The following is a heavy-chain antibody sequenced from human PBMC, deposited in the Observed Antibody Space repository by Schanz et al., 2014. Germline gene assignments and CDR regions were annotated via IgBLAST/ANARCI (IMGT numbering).Heavy chain of an antibody. CDR3: AKGRRGYFDSSGSYWGTFDF. D-gene: IGHD3-22*01. V-gene: IGHV3-48*04. Sequence: EVQLLESGGGLVQPGGSLRLSCAASGFTFSSYAMNWVRQVPGKGLEWVSYISGTTTYTNYADSVKGRFTISRDNAKNSLYLQMNSLRAEDTAVYYCAKGRRGYFDSSGSYWGTFDFWGQGTLVSVSS. CDR2: ISGTTTYT. CDR1: GFTFSSYA. J-gene: IGHJ4*02.